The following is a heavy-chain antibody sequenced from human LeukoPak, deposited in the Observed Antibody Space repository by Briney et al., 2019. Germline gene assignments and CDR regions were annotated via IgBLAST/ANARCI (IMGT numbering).Heavy chain of an antibody. V-gene: IGHV1-46*01. Sequence: GPVKVSCKVSGYTLTELSMHWVRQAPGQGLEWMGLINPTGGSTGYAQKFQGRVTMTRDMSTGTDYMELSSLRSEDTAIYYCARDNSVGDNAWWFDPWGQGTLVTVSS. D-gene: IGHD1-26*01. CDR3: ARDNSVGDNAWWFDP. CDR2: INPTGGST. CDR1: GYTLTELS. J-gene: IGHJ5*02.